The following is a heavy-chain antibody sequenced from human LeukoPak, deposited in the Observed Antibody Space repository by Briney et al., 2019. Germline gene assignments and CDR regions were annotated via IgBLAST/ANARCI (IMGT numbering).Heavy chain of an antibody. CDR2: ISGSGGST. V-gene: IGHV3-23*01. CDR3: AKGDIVVVPAAMDY. D-gene: IGHD2-2*01. J-gene: IGHJ4*02. CDR1: GFTFSSYA. Sequence: GGSLRLSCAASGFTFSSYAMSWVRQAPGKGLEWVPAISGSGGSTYYADSVKGRFTISRDNSKNTLYLQMNSLRAEDTAVYYGAKGDIVVVPAAMDYGGQGTLVTVSS.